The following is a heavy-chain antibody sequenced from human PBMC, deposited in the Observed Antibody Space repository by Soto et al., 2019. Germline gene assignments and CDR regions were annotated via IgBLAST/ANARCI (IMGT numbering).Heavy chain of an antibody. CDR1: GFTFSDYG. D-gene: IGHD6-19*01. V-gene: IGHV3-30*18. CDR3: AKEGALTGWTYVDW. Sequence: QVQLVESGGGVVQPGTSLRLSCAASGFTFSDYGMHWVRQAPGKGLEWVGVILYHGSEKHYGDSVKGRFIISRDNSRNTLYLQMNSLRLEDTAVYYCAKEGALTGWTYVDWWGQGTLVTVPS. J-gene: IGHJ4*02. CDR2: ILYHGSEK.